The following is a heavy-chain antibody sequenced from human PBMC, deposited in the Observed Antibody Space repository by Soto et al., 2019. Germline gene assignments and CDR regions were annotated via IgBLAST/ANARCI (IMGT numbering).Heavy chain of an antibody. CDR2: VYSTGGT. Sequence: QVQLQQSGPGLVKPSETLSLTCSVSSGPTSSHNWGWIRQPPGRGLELIGYVYSTGGTSYNPSLNSRVTISEDTSTNHISLTLTSVTAADTAVYYCVRQGIGNLHGLVDVWGQGTTVRVSS. CDR1: SGPTSSHN. CDR3: VRQGIGNLHGLVDV. J-gene: IGHJ6*02. D-gene: IGHD1-1*01. V-gene: IGHV4-59*08.